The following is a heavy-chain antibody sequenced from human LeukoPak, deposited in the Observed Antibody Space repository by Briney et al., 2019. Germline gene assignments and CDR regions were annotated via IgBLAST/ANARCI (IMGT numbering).Heavy chain of an antibody. CDR1: GFTFSSYG. CDR2: ISSSSSYI. Sequence: KAGRSLRLSCAASGFTFSSYGMHWVRQAPGKGLEWVSSISSSSSYIYYADSVKGRFTISRDNAKNSLYLQMNSLRAEDTAVYYCASRIAVAGDAFDIWGQGTMVTVSS. D-gene: IGHD6-19*01. CDR3: ASRIAVAGDAFDI. V-gene: IGHV3-21*01. J-gene: IGHJ3*02.